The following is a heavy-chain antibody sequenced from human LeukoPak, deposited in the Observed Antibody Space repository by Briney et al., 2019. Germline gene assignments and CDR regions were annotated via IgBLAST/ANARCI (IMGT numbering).Heavy chain of an antibody. D-gene: IGHD3-22*01. V-gene: IGHV1-46*01. J-gene: IGHJ4*02. Sequence: GASVRVSYTASEYTFTSYYMHWVRQAAGQGLEWMGIINPSGGSTSYAQKFQGRVTMTRDTSTSTVYMELSSLRSEDTAVYYCARDHYYDSSVDYWGQGTLVTVSS. CDR1: EYTFTSYY. CDR2: INPSGGST. CDR3: ARDHYYDSSVDY.